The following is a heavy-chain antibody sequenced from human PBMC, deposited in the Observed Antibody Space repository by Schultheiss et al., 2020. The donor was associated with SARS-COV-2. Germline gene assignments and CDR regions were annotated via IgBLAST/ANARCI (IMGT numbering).Heavy chain of an antibody. J-gene: IGHJ3*02. Sequence: ASVKVSCKASGYTFTSYGISWVRQAPGQGLEWMGWISVSDGKTNYAQKFQGRVTMTTDTSTSTAFMELSSLRAEDTAVYYCARDRGAAAGTIDAFDMWGQGTMVTVSS. D-gene: IGHD6-13*01. CDR2: ISVSDGKT. CDR3: ARDRGAAAGTIDAFDM. V-gene: IGHV1-18*04. CDR1: GYTFTSYG.